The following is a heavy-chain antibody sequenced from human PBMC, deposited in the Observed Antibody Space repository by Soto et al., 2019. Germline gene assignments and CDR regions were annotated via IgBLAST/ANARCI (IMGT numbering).Heavy chain of an antibody. CDR2: INPNSGGT. CDR3: ARGHPIGYSYGDYYGMDV. Sequence: QVQLVQSGAEVKKPGASVKVSCKASGYTFTGYYMHWVRQAPGQGLEWMGWINPNSGGTNYAQKFQGWVTMTRDTSISTAYMELSRLRSDDTAVYYCARGHPIGYSYGDYYGMDVWGQGTTVTVSS. D-gene: IGHD5-18*01. J-gene: IGHJ6*02. CDR1: GYTFTGYY. V-gene: IGHV1-2*04.